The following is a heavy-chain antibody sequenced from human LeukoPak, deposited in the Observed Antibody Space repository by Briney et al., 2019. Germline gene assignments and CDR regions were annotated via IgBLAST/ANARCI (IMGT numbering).Heavy chain of an antibody. J-gene: IGHJ4*02. V-gene: IGHV4-4*07. D-gene: IGHD3-22*01. CDR1: GGSINTYY. CDR3: ASASYYYDSSGYYYEY. Sequence: SETLSLTCSVSGGSINTYYWSWIRQPAGKGLEWIGRIYTSGSTNYNPSLKSRVTMSVDTSKNQFSLKLSSVTAADTAVYYCASASYYYDSSGYYYEYWGQGTLVTVSS. CDR2: IYTSGST.